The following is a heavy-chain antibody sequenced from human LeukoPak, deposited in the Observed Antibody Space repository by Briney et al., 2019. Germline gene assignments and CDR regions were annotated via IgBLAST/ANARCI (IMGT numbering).Heavy chain of an antibody. CDR3: ARDRVGTTHAFDI. CDR1: GFTVSSNY. J-gene: IGHJ3*02. CDR2: IYSGGST. V-gene: IGHV3-53*01. D-gene: IGHD4-11*01. Sequence: TGGSLRLSCAASGFTVSSNYMSWVRQAPGKGLEWVSVIYSGGSTYYADSVKGRFTISRDNSKNTLYLQMNSLRAEDTAVYYCARDRVGTTHAFDIWGQGTMVTVSS.